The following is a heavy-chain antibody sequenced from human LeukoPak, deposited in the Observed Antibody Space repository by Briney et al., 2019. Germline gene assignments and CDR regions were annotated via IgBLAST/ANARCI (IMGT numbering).Heavy chain of an antibody. CDR3: ARPGSGPSGWFYFDY. Sequence: GESLKISCEGSGYSFTNYRITWVRQMPGKGLEWMGRIDPTDSYTNYSPSFQGHVTISVDKSTSTACLQWRSLEASDTAMYYCARPGSGPSGWFYFDYWGQGTLVTVSS. CDR1: GYSFTNYR. V-gene: IGHV5-10-1*01. D-gene: IGHD6-19*01. CDR2: IDPTDSYT. J-gene: IGHJ4*02.